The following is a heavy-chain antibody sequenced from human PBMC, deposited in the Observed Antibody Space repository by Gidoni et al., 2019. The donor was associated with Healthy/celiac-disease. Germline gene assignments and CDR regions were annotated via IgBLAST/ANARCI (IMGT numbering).Heavy chain of an antibody. J-gene: IGHJ6*02. V-gene: IGHV1-18*04. CDR3: ARDVKIAAAGTLAALGMDV. D-gene: IGHD6-13*01. CDR1: GYTFTSYG. Sequence: QVQLVQSGAEVKKPGASVKVSCKASGYTFTSYGISWVLQAPGQGLEWMGWISAYNGNTNYAQKLQGRVTMTTDTSTSTAYMELRSLRSDDTAVYYCARDVKIAAAGTLAALGMDVWGQGTTVTVSS. CDR2: ISAYNGNT.